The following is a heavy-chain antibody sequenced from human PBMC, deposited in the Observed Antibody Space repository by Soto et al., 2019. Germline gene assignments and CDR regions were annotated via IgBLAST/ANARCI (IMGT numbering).Heavy chain of an antibody. CDR1: GDSISSGGYY. J-gene: IGHJ5*02. D-gene: IGHD4-4*01. CDR3: TRVGLVTPFDP. Sequence: QVQLQESGPGLVRPSQTLSLTCTVSGDSISSGGYYWSWIRQHPGKGLEWIGHIYYIGNTYYNPSLKSGVTISVDTSNNQFSLKLSSVTAADTAVYYCTRVGLVTPFDPWGQGTLVTVSS. CDR2: IYYIGNT. V-gene: IGHV4-31*03.